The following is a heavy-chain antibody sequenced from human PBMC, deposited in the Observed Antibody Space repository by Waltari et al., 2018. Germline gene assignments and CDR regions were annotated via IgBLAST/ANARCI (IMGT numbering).Heavy chain of an antibody. D-gene: IGHD3-22*01. Sequence: QVQLVQSGAEVKKPGSSVKVSCKASGGTFSSYTISWVRQAPGQGLEWMGRILPILGIANYAQKFQGRVTITADKSTSTAYMELSSLKSEDTAVYYCARDDYYDSSGYSYWGQGTLVTVSS. CDR3: ARDDYYDSSGYSY. CDR1: GGTFSSYT. V-gene: IGHV1-69*08. CDR2: ILPILGIA. J-gene: IGHJ4*02.